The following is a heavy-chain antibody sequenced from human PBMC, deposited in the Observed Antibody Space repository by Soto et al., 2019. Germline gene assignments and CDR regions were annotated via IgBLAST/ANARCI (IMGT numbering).Heavy chain of an antibody. CDR3: AKDSRELRFLEWLSGGMDV. J-gene: IGHJ6*02. CDR1: GFTFSSYA. CDR2: ISGSGGST. D-gene: IGHD3-3*01. Sequence: GSLRLSCAASGFTFSSYAMSWVRQAPGKGLEWVSAISGSGGSTYYADSVKGRFTISRDNSKNTLYLQMNSLRAEDTAVYYCAKDSRELRFLEWLSGGMDVWGQGTTVTVSS. V-gene: IGHV3-23*01.